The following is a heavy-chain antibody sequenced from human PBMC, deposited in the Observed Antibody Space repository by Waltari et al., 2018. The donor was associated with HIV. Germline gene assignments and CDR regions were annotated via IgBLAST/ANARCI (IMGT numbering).Heavy chain of an antibody. J-gene: IGHJ4*02. CDR3: ARGLVGATPFDY. D-gene: IGHD1-26*01. CDR1: GFTVSSNN. CDR2: IYIGSST. V-gene: IGHV3-66*02. Sequence: EVQLVESGGGLVQPGGSLRLSCAASGFTVSSNNMSWVGQALGKGLGWFAVIYIGSSTYYAGSVKGRFTISRDNSKNTLYLQMNSLRAEDTAVYYCARGLVGATPFDYWGQGTLVTVSS.